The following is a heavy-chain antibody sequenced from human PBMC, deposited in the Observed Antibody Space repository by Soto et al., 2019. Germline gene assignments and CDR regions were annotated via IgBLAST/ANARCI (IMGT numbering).Heavy chain of an antibody. V-gene: IGHV1-46*01. CDR1: GYTFTSYY. CDR2: INPSGGST. D-gene: IGHD3-16*02. Sequence: GVSVTVSCKASGYTFTSYYMHLVRQAPGQGLEWMGIINPSGGSTSYAQKFQGRVTMTRNTSISTAYMELSSLRSEDTAVYYCARGVRITFGGVIGYYFDYWGQGTLVTVSS. J-gene: IGHJ4*02. CDR3: ARGVRITFGGVIGYYFDY.